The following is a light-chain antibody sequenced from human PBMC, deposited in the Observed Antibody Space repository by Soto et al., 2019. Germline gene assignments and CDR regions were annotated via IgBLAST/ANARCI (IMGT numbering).Light chain of an antibody. CDR1: QSVSGNY. CDR3: QQYGSSPPYT. J-gene: IGKJ2*01. Sequence: EIVLTQSPGTLSLSPGERATLSCMASQSVSGNYLAWYQQKPRQSPRRLIYGSSDRATGIPYRFSCSGSATDFTLTITRVEPEDFAVYYCQQYGSSPPYTFGQGTKLEIK. CDR2: GSS. V-gene: IGKV3-20*01.